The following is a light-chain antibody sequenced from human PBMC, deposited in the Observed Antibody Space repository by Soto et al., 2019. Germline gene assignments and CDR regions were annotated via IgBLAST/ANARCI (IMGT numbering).Light chain of an antibody. J-gene: IGKJ4*01. CDR3: QQRVNWPPT. CDR2: DAS. V-gene: IGKV3-11*01. CDR1: QSVSDY. Sequence: VLTQSPARLSLSPGERATLSCRAGQSVSDYLAWYHQKPGQPPRLLFFDASNRATGVPDRFSAGGSGTDFTLIISSLEPEDFAVYYCQQRVNWPPTFGGGNKVEI.